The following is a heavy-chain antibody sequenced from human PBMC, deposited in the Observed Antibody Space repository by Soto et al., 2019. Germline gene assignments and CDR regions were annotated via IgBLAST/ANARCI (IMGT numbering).Heavy chain of an antibody. J-gene: IGHJ3*02. V-gene: IGHV3-23*01. CDR3: AKDYLRNWNPPDDAFDI. Sequence: EVQLLESGGGLVQPGGSLRLSCAASGFTFSSYAMSWVRQAPGKGLEWVSAISGSGGSTYYADSVKGRSTISRDNSKNTLYLQMNSLRAEDTAVYYCAKDYLRNWNPPDDAFDIWGQGTMVTVSS. CDR2: ISGSGGST. CDR1: GFTFSSYA. D-gene: IGHD1-1*01.